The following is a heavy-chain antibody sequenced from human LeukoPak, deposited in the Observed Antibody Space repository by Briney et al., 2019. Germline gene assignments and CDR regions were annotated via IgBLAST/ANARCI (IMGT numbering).Heavy chain of an antibody. CDR1: GFTFSTYA. V-gene: IGHV3-30-3*01. D-gene: IGHD2-15*01. CDR3: ARRYSSGLDY. Sequence: TGGSLRLSCAASGFTFSTYAMHWVRQAPGKGLEWVALISFDGSKNSYADSVKGRFTISRDNSKDTLFLQMNSLRAEDTAVYYCARRYSSGLDYWGQGTLVTVSS. J-gene: IGHJ4*02. CDR2: ISFDGSKN.